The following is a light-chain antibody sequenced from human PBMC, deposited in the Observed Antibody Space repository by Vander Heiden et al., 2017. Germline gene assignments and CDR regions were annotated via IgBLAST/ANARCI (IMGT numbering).Light chain of an antibody. CDR3: QQSYNSPYT. CDR2: GAS. J-gene: IGKJ2*01. CDR1: QSISNY. Sequence: DIQMTQSPSSLSASVGDRVTITCRASQSISNYLNWYQHKPGKAPNLLIYGASSLQSGVPSTFSGSGSGTDFTLTITSLQPEDFATYYCQQSYNSPYTSGQGTKLEIK. V-gene: IGKV1-39*01.